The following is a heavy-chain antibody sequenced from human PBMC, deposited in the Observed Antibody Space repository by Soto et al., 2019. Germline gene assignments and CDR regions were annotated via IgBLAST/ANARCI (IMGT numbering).Heavy chain of an antibody. CDR3: ARGATGYCISTSCYADFAY. CDR1: GYTFTGYY. Sequence: ASVKVSCKASGYTFTGYYMHWVRQAPGQGLEWMGWINPNSGGTNYAQKFQGWVTMTRDTSISTAYMELSRLRSDDTAVYYCARGATGYCISTSCYADFAYWGQGTLVTVSS. D-gene: IGHD2-2*03. J-gene: IGHJ4*02. CDR2: INPNSGGT. V-gene: IGHV1-2*04.